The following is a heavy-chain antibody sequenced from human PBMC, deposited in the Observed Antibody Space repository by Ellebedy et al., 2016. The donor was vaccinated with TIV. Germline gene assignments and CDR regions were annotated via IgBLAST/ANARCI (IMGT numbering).Heavy chain of an antibody. CDR3: ATDGSYGDYLSPAHAFEI. CDR1: GFSFRSYW. Sequence: GESLKISCGASGFSFRSYWMSWVRQAPGKGLEWVANINQDGSDKYYVDSVKGRFTISRDNAKSSLFLQLNSVRAEDTAVYYCATDGSYGDYLSPAHAFEIWGQGTMVAVSS. J-gene: IGHJ3*02. D-gene: IGHD4-17*01. V-gene: IGHV3-7*01. CDR2: INQDGSDK.